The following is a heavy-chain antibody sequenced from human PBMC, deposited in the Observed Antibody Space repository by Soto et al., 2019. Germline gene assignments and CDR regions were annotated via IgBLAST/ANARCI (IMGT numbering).Heavy chain of an antibody. J-gene: IGHJ4*02. V-gene: IGHV3-7*03. CDR1: GFTFSAYA. Sequence: GGSLRLSCAASGFTFSAYAMTWVRQAPGKGLEWVANIKQDGSEKYYVDSVKGRFTISRDNAKNSLYLQMNSLRAEDTALYYCAKEQRVSTSLDYWGQGTLVTVSS. CDR3: AKEQRVSTSLDY. D-gene: IGHD2-2*01. CDR2: IKQDGSEK.